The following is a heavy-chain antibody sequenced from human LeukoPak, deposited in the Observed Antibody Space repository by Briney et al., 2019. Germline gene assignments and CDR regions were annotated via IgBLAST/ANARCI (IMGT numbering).Heavy chain of an antibody. CDR1: GGSFSGYY. Sequence: SETLSLTCAVYGGSFSGYYWSWIRQPPGKGLEWIGEINHSGSTNYNPSLKSRITISVDTSKNQFSLQLSSMTAADTALYYCARGWQDYYDSSGYYLLDYWGQGTLVTVSS. V-gene: IGHV4-34*01. CDR2: INHSGST. D-gene: IGHD3-22*01. J-gene: IGHJ4*02. CDR3: ARGWQDYYDSSGYYLLDY.